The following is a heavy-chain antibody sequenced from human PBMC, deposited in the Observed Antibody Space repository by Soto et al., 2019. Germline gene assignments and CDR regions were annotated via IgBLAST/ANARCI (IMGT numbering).Heavy chain of an antibody. Sequence: GESLKISCKGSGYSFTSYWIGWVRQMPGKGLEWMGIIYPGDSDTRYSPSFQGQVTISADKSISTAYLQWSSLKASDTAMYYCARTSPHYESSGYYYYYYGMDVWGQGTTVTVSS. D-gene: IGHD3-22*01. CDR2: IYPGDSDT. J-gene: IGHJ6*02. V-gene: IGHV5-51*01. CDR3: ARTSPHYESSGYYYYYYGMDV. CDR1: GYSFTSYW.